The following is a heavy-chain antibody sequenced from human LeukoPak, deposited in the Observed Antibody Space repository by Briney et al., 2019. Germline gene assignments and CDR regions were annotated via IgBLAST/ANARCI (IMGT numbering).Heavy chain of an antibody. V-gene: IGHV1-69*05. D-gene: IGHD5-12*01. Sequence: SVKVSCKASGGTYSSYAISWVRQAPGQGLEWMGRIIPIFGTANYAQKFQGRVTITTDESTSTAYMELSSLRSEDTAVYYCAVPIVATIPAVDYYYMDVWGKGTTVTVSS. CDR1: GGTYSSYA. J-gene: IGHJ6*03. CDR2: IIPIFGTA. CDR3: AVPIVATIPAVDYYYMDV.